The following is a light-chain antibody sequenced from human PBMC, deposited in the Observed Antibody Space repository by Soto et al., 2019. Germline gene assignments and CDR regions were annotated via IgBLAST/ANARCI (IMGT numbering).Light chain of an antibody. CDR3: QQYNDNWT. Sequence: QSPSTLSASVGDRVTITCRASQSISSWLAWYQQKPGKAPKLLIYKASTLQSGVPSRFSGSGSGTEFTLAISSLQPDDSATYYCQQYNDNWTFGQGTKV. CDR2: KAS. CDR1: QSISSW. V-gene: IGKV1-5*03. J-gene: IGKJ1*01.